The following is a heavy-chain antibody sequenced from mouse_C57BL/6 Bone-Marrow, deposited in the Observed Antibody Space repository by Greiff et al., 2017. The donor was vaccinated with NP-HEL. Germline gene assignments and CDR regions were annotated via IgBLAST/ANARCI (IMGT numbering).Heavy chain of an antibody. J-gene: IGHJ1*03. Sequence: QVQLQQPGPELVKPGASVKLSCKASGYTFTSYWMHWVKQRPGQGLEWIGNINPSNGGTNYNEKFKSKATLTVDKSSSTAYMQLSSLTSEDSAVEYGARRYSNAWYFEVWGTGTTVTVSS. CDR3: ARRYSNAWYFEV. V-gene: IGHV1-53*01. CDR1: GYTFTSYW. D-gene: IGHD2-5*01. CDR2: INPSNGGT.